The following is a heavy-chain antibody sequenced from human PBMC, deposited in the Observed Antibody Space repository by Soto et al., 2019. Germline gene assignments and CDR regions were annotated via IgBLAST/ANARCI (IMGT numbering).Heavy chain of an antibody. CDR2: IYHSGST. J-gene: IGHJ4*02. V-gene: IGHV4-38-2*02. D-gene: IGHD6-13*01. CDR1: GYSISSGYY. Sequence: SETLSLTCAVSGYSISSGYYWGWIRQPPGKGLEWIGSIYHSGSTYYNPSLKSRVTISVDTSKNQFSLKLSSVTAADTAVYYCARDNFIAAAGDYWGQGTLVTVSS. CDR3: ARDNFIAAAGDY.